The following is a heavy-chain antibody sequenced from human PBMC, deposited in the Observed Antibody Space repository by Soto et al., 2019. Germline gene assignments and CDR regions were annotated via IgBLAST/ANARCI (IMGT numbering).Heavy chain of an antibody. CDR1: GYRLANYW. CDR2: IYPGDSDA. J-gene: IGHJ5*02. Sequence: GESLKISGQGSGYRLANYWIAWVRQMPGKGLEWMGIIYPGDSDARYSPSFQGHVTISADRSINTVYLQWDSLQASDSAMYYCARPNVAAVARSYFDPWGQGTLVTVSS. V-gene: IGHV5-51*01. CDR3: ARPNVAAVARSYFDP. D-gene: IGHD6-13*01.